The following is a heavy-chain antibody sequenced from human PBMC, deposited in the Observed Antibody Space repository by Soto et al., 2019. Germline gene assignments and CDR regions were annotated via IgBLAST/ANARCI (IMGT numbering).Heavy chain of an antibody. CDR3: AKEGHGNYYYYGMDV. CDR1: GFTFSSYG. V-gene: IGHV3-30*18. CDR2: ISYDGSNK. J-gene: IGHJ6*02. Sequence: ESGGGVVQPGRSLRLSCAASGFTFSSYGMHWVRQAPGKGLEWVAVISYDGSNKYYADSVKGRFTISRDNSKNTLYLQMNSLRAEDTAVYYCAKEGHGNYYYYGMDVWGQGTTVTVSS.